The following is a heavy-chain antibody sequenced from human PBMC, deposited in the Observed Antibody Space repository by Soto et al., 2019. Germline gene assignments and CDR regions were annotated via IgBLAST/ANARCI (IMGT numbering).Heavy chain of an antibody. Sequence: TLSLTCNMSGDSYSISTYSWSWIRQPPGKALQWIGFIYQSGVTSYNPSLASRVSISLDRSNNQCSLKLKSVTAADTAVYSCAGMPYTSGLRFDPWGPGTLVTVSS. CDR2: IYQSGVT. D-gene: IGHD6-19*01. J-gene: IGHJ5*02. CDR1: GDSYSISTYS. CDR3: AGMPYTSGLRFDP. V-gene: IGHV4-30-2*01.